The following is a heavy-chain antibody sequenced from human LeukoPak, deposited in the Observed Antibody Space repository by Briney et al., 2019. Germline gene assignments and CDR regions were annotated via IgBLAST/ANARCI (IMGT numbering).Heavy chain of an antibody. CDR1: GFSFSSFW. V-gene: IGHV3-23*01. Sequence: PGGSLRLSCATSGFSFSSFWMSWVRQAPGKGLEWVSAISGSGGSTYYADSVKGRFTISRDNSKNTLYLQMNSLRAEDTAVYYCAKEPYGDYYFDYWGQGTLVTVSS. CDR2: ISGSGGST. CDR3: AKEPYGDYYFDY. D-gene: IGHD4-17*01. J-gene: IGHJ4*02.